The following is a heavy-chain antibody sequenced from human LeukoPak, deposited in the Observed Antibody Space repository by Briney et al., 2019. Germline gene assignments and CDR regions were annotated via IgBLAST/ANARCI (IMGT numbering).Heavy chain of an antibody. CDR2: INYSGST. Sequence: SETLSLTCTVSGGSISSYYWSWIRQPPGKGLEWIGYINYSGSTNYIPSLKSRVSISVDTSKNQFSLNLSSVTAADTAVYYCARARDYVWGSCRYWYFDLWGRGTLVTVSS. CDR1: GGSISSYY. CDR3: ARARDYVWGSCRYWYFDL. D-gene: IGHD3-16*02. V-gene: IGHV4-59*01. J-gene: IGHJ2*01.